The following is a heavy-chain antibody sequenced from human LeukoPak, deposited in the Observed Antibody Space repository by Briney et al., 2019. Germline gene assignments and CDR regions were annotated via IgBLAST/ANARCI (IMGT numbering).Heavy chain of an antibody. V-gene: IGHV1-2*06. J-gene: IGHJ4*02. Sequence: GASVKVSCKASGYTLTGYYMHWVRRAPGQGLEWMGRINPNSGGTNYAQKFQGRVTMTRDTSISTAYMELSRLRSDDTAVYYCARDSIAVAGTYFYYCGQGTLVTVSS. CDR1: GYTLTGYY. D-gene: IGHD6-19*01. CDR3: ARDSIAVAGTYFYY. CDR2: INPNSGGT.